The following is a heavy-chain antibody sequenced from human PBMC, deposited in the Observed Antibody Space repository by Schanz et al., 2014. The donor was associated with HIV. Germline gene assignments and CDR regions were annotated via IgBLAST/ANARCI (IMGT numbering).Heavy chain of an antibody. CDR1: GFTFSNYA. CDR2: ISGGGGST. CDR3: AKDTTAAGRGYFQH. V-gene: IGHV3-23*01. Sequence: EVQLLESGGGLVQPGGSLRLSCAASGFTFSNYAMIWVRQAPGKGLEWVSGISGGGGSTYYTDSVKGRFTISRDNSKNTLYLQMNNLRGEDTAVYYCAKDTTAAGRGYFQHWGQGTLVTVSS. D-gene: IGHD6-13*01. J-gene: IGHJ1*01.